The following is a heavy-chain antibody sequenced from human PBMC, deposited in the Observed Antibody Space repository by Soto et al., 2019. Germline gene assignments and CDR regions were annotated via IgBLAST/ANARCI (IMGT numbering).Heavy chain of an antibody. D-gene: IGHD5-18*01. V-gene: IGHV3-21*01. CDR1: GCTFSIYS. J-gene: IGHJ4*02. CDR3: ARGMGTAMVTLSFDF. Sequence: GALRLSGYASGCTFSIYSMNWVRQAPGQGLEWVSSIGSSSSYIYYAGSVKGRLTVSRDNAKNSVFLVMNSLRAEDSAVYYCARGMGTAMVTLSFDFWGQGTLVTVCS. CDR2: IGSSSSYI.